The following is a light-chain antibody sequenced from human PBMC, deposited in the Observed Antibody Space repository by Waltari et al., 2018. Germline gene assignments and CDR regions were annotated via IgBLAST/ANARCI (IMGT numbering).Light chain of an antibody. V-gene: IGKV3-11*01. Sequence: DIVLSQSPATLSSSPGERAILSCRASQSVSRYLAWYQQKPGQAPRLLIYDASNRSTGIPVRFSGSGSGTDFTLTISSLGPEDFAVYYCLQHSDWPRFTFGPGTKVDIK. CDR2: DAS. CDR1: QSVSRY. J-gene: IGKJ3*01. CDR3: LQHSDWPRFT.